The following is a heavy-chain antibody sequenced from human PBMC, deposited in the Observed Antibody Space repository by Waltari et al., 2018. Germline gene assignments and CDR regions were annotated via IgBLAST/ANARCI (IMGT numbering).Heavy chain of an antibody. J-gene: IGHJ4*02. D-gene: IGHD1-1*01. CDR2: IDSRGVDT. CDR3: VKIAILELQDVEQDS. CDR1: GFTFNRNY. Sequence: EVELWESGGGLVQPGGSLRLSCAASGFTFNRNYMSWVRQAPGKGLEWVSAIDSRGVDTYYSDSVKGRFAISRDNSRDTLYLHMKRLTSDDTAVYFCVKIAILELQDVEQDSWGQGTLVTVSS. V-gene: IGHV3-23*05.